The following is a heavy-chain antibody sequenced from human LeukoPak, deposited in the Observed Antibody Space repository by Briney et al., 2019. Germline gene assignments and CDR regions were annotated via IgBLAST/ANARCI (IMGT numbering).Heavy chain of an antibody. CDR2: INPSGGST. CDR1: GYTFTSYY. J-gene: IGHJ4*02. Sequence: ASVKVSCKASGYTFTSYYMHWVRQAPGQGLEWMGIINPSGGSTSYAQKFQGRVTMTRDTSTSTVYMELSSLRSEDTAVFYCARDGGPAAAANYWGQGTLVTVSS. V-gene: IGHV1-46*01. CDR3: ARDGGPAAAANY. D-gene: IGHD2-2*01.